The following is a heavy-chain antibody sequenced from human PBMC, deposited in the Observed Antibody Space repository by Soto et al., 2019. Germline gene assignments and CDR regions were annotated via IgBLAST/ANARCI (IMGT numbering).Heavy chain of an antibody. Sequence: PGGSLRLSCEASGFSFGSYIMNWGGQAPGKGLEWVSFISGRGTTTYYADSVRGRFTVSRDNAKNSLSLEVNSLRDEDTAVYYCARLGYCSSATCKYYFYYYGMDVWGQGTTVTVSS. D-gene: IGHD2-2*01. V-gene: IGHV3-48*02. J-gene: IGHJ6*02. CDR2: ISGRGTTT. CDR1: GFSFGSYI. CDR3: ARLGYCSSATCKYYFYYYGMDV.